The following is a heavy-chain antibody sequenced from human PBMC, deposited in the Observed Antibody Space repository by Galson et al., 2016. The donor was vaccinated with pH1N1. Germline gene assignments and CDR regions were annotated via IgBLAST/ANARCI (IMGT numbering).Heavy chain of an antibody. CDR3: ARDYYYYYGMDV. CDR2: ITTSGDSL. CDR1: GFTFSGFE. Sequence: SLRLSCAASGFTFSGFEMNWVRQAPGKGLEWISYITTSGDSLYYADSVKGRFTTSRDNAKNSLYLQMNSLRVEDTAVYYCARDYYYYYGMDVWGQGTTVTVSS. V-gene: IGHV3-48*03. J-gene: IGHJ6*02.